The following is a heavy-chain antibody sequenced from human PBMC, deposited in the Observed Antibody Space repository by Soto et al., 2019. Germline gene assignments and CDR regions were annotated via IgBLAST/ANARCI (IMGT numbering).Heavy chain of an antibody. CDR2: TYYRSKWYN. CDR3: ARDLHADYYDSSGSYYYYYGMDV. J-gene: IGHJ6*02. CDR1: GDSVSSNSAA. Sequence: SQTLSLTCAISGDSVSSNSAAWNWIKQSPSRGLEWLGRTYYRSKWYNDYAVSVKSRITINPDTSKNQFSLQLNSVTPEDTAVYYCARDLHADYYDSSGSYYYYYGMDVWGQGTTVTVSS. D-gene: IGHD3-22*01. V-gene: IGHV6-1*01.